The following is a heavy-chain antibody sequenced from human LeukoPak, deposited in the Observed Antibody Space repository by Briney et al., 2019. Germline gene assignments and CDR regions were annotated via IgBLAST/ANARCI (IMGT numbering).Heavy chain of an antibody. CDR1: GFTFDDYA. Sequence: GGSLRLSCAASGFTFDDYAMHWVRQAPGKGLEWVSGISWNSGSIGYADSVKGRFTISRDNAKSSLYLQMNSLRAEDTALYYCAKGLWFGEFHPFDYWGQGTLVTVSS. J-gene: IGHJ4*02. CDR2: ISWNSGSI. D-gene: IGHD3-10*01. CDR3: AKGLWFGEFHPFDY. V-gene: IGHV3-9*01.